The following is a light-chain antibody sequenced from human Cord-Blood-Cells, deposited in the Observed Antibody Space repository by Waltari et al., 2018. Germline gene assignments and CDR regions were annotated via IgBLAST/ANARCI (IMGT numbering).Light chain of an antibody. CDR1: QSISSY. J-gene: IGKJ4*01. V-gene: IGKV1-39*01. Sequence: DIQMTQSPSSLSASVGDRVTITCRASQSISSYFNWYQQKPGKAPKLLIYAASSLQSGVPSRFSGSGSGTDFTLTISSLQPEDFATYYCQQSYSTPPNTFGGGTKVEIK. CDR3: QQSYSTPPNT. CDR2: AAS.